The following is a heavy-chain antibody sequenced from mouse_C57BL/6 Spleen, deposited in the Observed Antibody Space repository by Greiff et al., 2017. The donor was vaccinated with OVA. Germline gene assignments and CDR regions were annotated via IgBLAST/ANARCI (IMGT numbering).Heavy chain of an antibody. J-gene: IGHJ3*01. CDR2: IYPGSGNT. V-gene: IGHV1-66*01. CDR1: GYSFTSYY. Sequence: QVQLQQSGPELVKPGASVKISCKASGYSFTSYYIHWVKQRPGQGLEWIGWIYPGSGNTKYNEKFKGKATLTADTSSSTAYMQLSSLTSEDSAVYYCARSGSLFWFAYWGQGTLVTVSA. D-gene: IGHD3-2*02. CDR3: ARSGSLFWFAY.